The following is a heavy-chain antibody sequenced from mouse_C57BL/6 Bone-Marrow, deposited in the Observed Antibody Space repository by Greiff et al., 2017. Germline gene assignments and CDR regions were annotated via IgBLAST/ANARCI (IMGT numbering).Heavy chain of an antibody. Sequence: EVQLQQSGAELVRPGASVKLSCTASGFNIKDYYMHWVKQRPEQGLEWIGRIDPEDGDAESAPNFRGKATMTAATPSNTAYLQLSSLTSEDTAVYYCTTGFYDGYCYWYFDVWGTGTTVTVSS. J-gene: IGHJ1*03. CDR2: IDPEDGDA. CDR1: GFNIKDYY. D-gene: IGHD2-3*01. CDR3: TTGFYDGYCYWYFDV. V-gene: IGHV14-1*01.